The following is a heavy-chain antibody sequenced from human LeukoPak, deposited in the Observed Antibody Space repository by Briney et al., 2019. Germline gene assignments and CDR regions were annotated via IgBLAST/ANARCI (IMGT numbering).Heavy chain of an antibody. J-gene: IGHJ4*02. D-gene: IGHD2-2*01. CDR3: ARAPDPLGYCRSTSCYEPDY. CDR1: GYTFTRYD. CDR2: MNPNSGNT. Sequence: VASVTVSYKASGYTFTRYDINWVRQATGQGLEWMGWMNPNSGNTGYAQKFQGRVTMTRNTSISTAYMELSSLRSEDTAVYYCARAPDPLGYCRSTSCYEPDYWGQGTLVTVSS. V-gene: IGHV1-8*01.